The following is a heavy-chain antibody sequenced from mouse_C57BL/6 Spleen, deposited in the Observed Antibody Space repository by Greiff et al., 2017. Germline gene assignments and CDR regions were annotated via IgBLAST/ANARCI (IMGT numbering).Heavy chain of an antibody. D-gene: IGHD1-1*02. CDR1: GYTFTDYN. CDR2: INPNNGGT. Sequence: VQLQQSGPELVKPGASVKIPCKASGYTFTDYNMDWVKQSHGKSLEWIGDINPNNGGTIYNQKFKGKATLTVDKSSSTAYMELRSLTSEDTAVYYCASYRYGDYWYFDVWGTGTTVTVSS. V-gene: IGHV1-18*01. J-gene: IGHJ1*03. CDR3: ASYRYGDYWYFDV.